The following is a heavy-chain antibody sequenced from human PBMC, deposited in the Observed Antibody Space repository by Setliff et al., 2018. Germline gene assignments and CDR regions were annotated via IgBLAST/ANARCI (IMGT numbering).Heavy chain of an antibody. J-gene: IGHJ6*03. CDR1: GDSMIGYY. CDR2: VYSGGSP. D-gene: IGHD1-1*01. Sequence: SETLSLTCKVSGDSMIGYYWSWIRQPPGKGLDWIGYVYSGGSPNYSPSFKSRVTMSIDTSKNQFSLKLKSVTAADTAVYYCARESAGDESVRHLYYTDVWGRGTTVTVSS. V-gene: IGHV4-59*01. CDR3: ARESAGDESVRHLYYTDV.